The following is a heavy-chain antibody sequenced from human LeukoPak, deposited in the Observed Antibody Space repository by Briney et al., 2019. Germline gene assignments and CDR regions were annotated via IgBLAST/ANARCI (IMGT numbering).Heavy chain of an antibody. V-gene: IGHV3-48*01. J-gene: IGHJ3*02. D-gene: IGHD2/OR15-2a*01. CDR1: EFTLSNYA. CDR2: ISSSSSTI. CDR3: ARTLYGSEFDAFDI. Sequence: PGGSLRLSCAASEFTLSNYAMNWVRQAPGKGLEWVSYISSSSSTIYYADSVKGRFTISRDNAKNSLYLQMNSLRAEDTALYHCARTLYGSEFDAFDIWGQGTMVTVSS.